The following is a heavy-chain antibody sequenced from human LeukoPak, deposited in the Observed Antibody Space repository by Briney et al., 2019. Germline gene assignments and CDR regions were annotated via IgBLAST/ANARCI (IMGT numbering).Heavy chain of an antibody. CDR1: GFPVSSSY. Sequence: GSLRLSCAASGFPVSSSYMSWVRQAPGKGLGWVSVIYSGGSTYYAYSVKGRFTISRDNSKNTLYLQMNSLRAEDTAVYYCASGTMIVNQGFDYWGQGTLVTVSS. CDR2: IYSGGST. J-gene: IGHJ4*02. V-gene: IGHV3-66*02. D-gene: IGHD3-22*01. CDR3: ASGTMIVNQGFDY.